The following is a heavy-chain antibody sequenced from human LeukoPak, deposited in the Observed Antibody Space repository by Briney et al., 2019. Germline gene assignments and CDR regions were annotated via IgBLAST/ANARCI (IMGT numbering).Heavy chain of an antibody. J-gene: IGHJ6*03. D-gene: IGHD6-19*01. Sequence: SETLSLTCTVSGGSISSYYWSWIRQPPGKELEGIGYIYYSGSTNYNPSLKSRVTISVDTSKNQFSLKLSSVAAADTAVYYCARLSGWPAYYMDVWGKGTTVTVSS. CDR3: ARLSGWPAYYMDV. CDR2: IYYSGST. CDR1: GGSISSYY. V-gene: IGHV4-59*08.